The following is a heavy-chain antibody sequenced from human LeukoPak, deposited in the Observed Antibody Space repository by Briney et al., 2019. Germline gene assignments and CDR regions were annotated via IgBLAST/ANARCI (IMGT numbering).Heavy chain of an antibody. J-gene: IGHJ4*02. Sequence: GVPLSLSCAASGFTFNSYGMLWLRQAQGKARAGVAVIRYGGSNKYYADSVKGRFTTSSDKSKNTLYLQMNSLRAEDTAVYYCARDQQPDYWGQGTLVTVSS. V-gene: IGHV3-33*01. CDR3: ARDQQPDY. CDR2: IRYGGSNK. D-gene: IGHD1-14*01. CDR1: GFTFNSYG.